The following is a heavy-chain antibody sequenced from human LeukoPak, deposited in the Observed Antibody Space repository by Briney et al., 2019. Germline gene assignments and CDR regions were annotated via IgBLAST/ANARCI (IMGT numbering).Heavy chain of an antibody. CDR2: ISGSGGST. CDR3: AKDEIVDTAMAHFDY. D-gene: IGHD5-18*01. Sequence: GGSLRLSCAASGFTFSSYAMSWVRQAPGKGLEWVSAISGSGGSTYYADSVKGRFTISRDNSKNTLYLQMNSLRAEDTAVYYCAKDEIVDTAMAHFDYWGQGTLVTVSS. CDR1: GFTFSSYA. V-gene: IGHV3-23*01. J-gene: IGHJ4*02.